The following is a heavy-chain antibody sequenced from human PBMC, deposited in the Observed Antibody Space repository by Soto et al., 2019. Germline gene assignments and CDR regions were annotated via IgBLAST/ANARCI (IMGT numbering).Heavy chain of an antibody. V-gene: IGHV5-51*01. CDR2: IYPGDSDT. CDR3: ARRLGTSGWSFDY. D-gene: IGHD6-19*01. J-gene: IGHJ4*02. Sequence: GESLKISCKGSGYSFTIYWIGWGRQMPGKGLEWMGIIYPGDSDTRYSPSFQGQVTISADKSISTAYLQWSSLKASDTAMYYCARRLGTSGWSFDYWGQGTLVTVSS. CDR1: GYSFTIYW.